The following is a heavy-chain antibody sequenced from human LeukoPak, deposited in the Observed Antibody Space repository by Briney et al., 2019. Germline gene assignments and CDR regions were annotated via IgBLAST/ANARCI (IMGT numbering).Heavy chain of an antibody. V-gene: IGHV3-74*01. CDR2: VNSDGSSI. CDR1: GFTLRTYW. CDR3: ERGSRYSYGPFDY. J-gene: IGHJ4*02. D-gene: IGHD5-18*01. Sequence: RRSLRLSPAASGFTLRTYWIHWVRQAPGQGLVWVSRVNSDGSSITFADSGKGRFTISRDNAKNTLYLQMNSLRAEDTAVYYCERGSRYSYGPFDYWGQGTLVTVSS.